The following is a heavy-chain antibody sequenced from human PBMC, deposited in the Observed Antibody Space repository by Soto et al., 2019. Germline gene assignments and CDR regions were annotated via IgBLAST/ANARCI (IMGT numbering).Heavy chain of an antibody. CDR3: AKDPARTTNNYFQY. V-gene: IGHV3-33*06. J-gene: IGHJ4*02. D-gene: IGHD1-7*01. Sequence: PXGSLRPSCAASGFTFSSYGLHWVRLAPGKGLEWVAVIWHDGSNKYYADFVKGRFTISRDNSKNTLYLQMNSLRAEDTAVYYCAKDPARTTNNYFQYWGQGTMVTVSS. CDR1: GFTFSSYG. CDR2: IWHDGSNK.